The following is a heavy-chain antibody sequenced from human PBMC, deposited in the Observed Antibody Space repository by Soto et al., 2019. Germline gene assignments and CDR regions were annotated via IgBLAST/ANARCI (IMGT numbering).Heavy chain of an antibody. Sequence: QVQLQESGPGLVRPSQTLSLSCTVSGGSISNSANHWSWIRQHPGEGREWIGYIYYSGGTYYSPSLKGRVTMSIDASKNQFSLKLSSVTAADTAVYYCAKGVRGVPNWFDPWCQGTLVTVSS. J-gene: IGHJ5*02. CDR3: AKGVRGVPNWFDP. D-gene: IGHD3-10*01. CDR2: IYYSGGT. CDR1: GGSISNSANH. V-gene: IGHV4-31*03.